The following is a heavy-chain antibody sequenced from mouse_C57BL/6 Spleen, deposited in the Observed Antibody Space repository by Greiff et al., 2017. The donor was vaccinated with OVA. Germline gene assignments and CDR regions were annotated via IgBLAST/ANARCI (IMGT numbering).Heavy chain of an antibody. D-gene: IGHD3-3*01. CDR1: GYTFTDYE. Sequence: VKLVESGAELVRPGASVTLSCKASGYTFTDYEMHWVKQTPVHGLEWIGAIDPETGGTAYNQKFKGKAILTADKSSSTAYMELRSLTSEDSAVYYCTKGAWFAYWGQGTLVTVSA. CDR3: TKGAWFAY. V-gene: IGHV1-15*01. CDR2: IDPETGGT. J-gene: IGHJ3*01.